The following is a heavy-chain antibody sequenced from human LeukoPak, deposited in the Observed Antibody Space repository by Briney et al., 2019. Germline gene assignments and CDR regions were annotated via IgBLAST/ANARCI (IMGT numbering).Heavy chain of an antibody. Sequence: GGSLRLSCAASGFTFSSYAMHWVRQAPGKGLEWVAVISYDGSNKYYADSVKGRFTISRDISKNTLYLQMNSLRAEDTAVYYCARDYYDSSGYYSDYYGMDVWGQGTTVTVSS. CDR2: ISYDGSNK. CDR1: GFTFSSYA. J-gene: IGHJ6*02. CDR3: ARDYYDSSGYYSDYYGMDV. V-gene: IGHV3-30-3*01. D-gene: IGHD3-22*01.